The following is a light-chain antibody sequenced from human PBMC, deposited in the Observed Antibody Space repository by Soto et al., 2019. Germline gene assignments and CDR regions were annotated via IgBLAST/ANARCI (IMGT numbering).Light chain of an antibody. CDR1: QSLLHSNGYNY. Sequence: DIVMTQSPLSLPVTPGEPASISCRSSQSLLHSNGYNYLDCYLQKPGQSPQLLIYLGSNRASGVPDRFSGSESGTDFTLKNSRVEAEDVGVYYCMQALQTPPTFGQGTKVEIK. CDR3: MQALQTPPT. J-gene: IGKJ1*01. V-gene: IGKV2-28*01. CDR2: LGS.